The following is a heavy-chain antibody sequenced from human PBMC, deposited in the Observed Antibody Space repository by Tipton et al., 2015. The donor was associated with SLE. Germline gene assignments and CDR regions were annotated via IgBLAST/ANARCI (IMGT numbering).Heavy chain of an antibody. CDR2: ISTNGGST. CDR1: GFTFSNYA. V-gene: IGHV3-64*05. Sequence: SLRLSCSASGFTFSNYAMHWVRQAPGKGLEYISAISTNGGSTYYADSVKGRFTISRDNSKNTLYVQMSSLRAEDTAVYYCARGFWSGYYNYYRLDVWGQGTTVTVSS. CDR3: ARGFWSGYYNYYRLDV. J-gene: IGHJ6*02. D-gene: IGHD3-3*01.